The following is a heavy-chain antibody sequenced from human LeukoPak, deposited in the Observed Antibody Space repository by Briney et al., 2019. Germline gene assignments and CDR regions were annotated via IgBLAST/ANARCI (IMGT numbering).Heavy chain of an antibody. CDR3: AKESSLLRGPLVIYYFDF. CDR1: DFSFTTYA. J-gene: IGHJ4*02. Sequence: GGSLRLSCAASDFSFTTYAMSWVRQAPGKGLEWVSSISGGGTITYYADSVKGRFTISRDNSKNTLYLQMNSLRAEDTAVYYCAKESSLLRGPLVIYYFDFWGQGTLVTVSS. CDR2: ISGGGTIT. D-gene: IGHD3-10*01. V-gene: IGHV3-23*01.